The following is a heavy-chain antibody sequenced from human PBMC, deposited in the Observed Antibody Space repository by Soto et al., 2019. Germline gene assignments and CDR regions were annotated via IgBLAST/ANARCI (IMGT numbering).Heavy chain of an antibody. CDR2: IYYSGSI. V-gene: IGHV4-31*03. D-gene: IGHD6-19*01. Sequence: QVQLQESGPGLVKPSQTLSLTCTVSGGSISSGGYYWSWIRQHPGKGLEWIGYIYYSGSIYYNPSLKSRVTISVDTSKNQFSLKLSSVTAADTAVYYCASQSVAGMYRYFQHWGQGTLVTVSS. CDR3: ASQSVAGMYRYFQH. CDR1: GGSISSGGYY. J-gene: IGHJ1*01.